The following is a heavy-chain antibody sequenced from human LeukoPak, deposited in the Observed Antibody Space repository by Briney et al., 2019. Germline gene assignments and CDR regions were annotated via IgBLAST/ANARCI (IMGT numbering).Heavy chain of an antibody. CDR2: IYYSGST. J-gene: IGHJ3*02. CDR1: GGSVSSSSYY. V-gene: IGHV4-39*01. D-gene: IGHD3-16*01. CDR3: ARSRGVIRPPDAFDI. Sequence: KPSETLSLTCTVSGGSVSSSSYYWGWIRQPPGKGLEWIGSIYYSGSTYYNPSLKSRVTISVDTSKNQFSLKLSSVTAADTAVYYCARSRGVIRPPDAFDIWGQGTMVTVSS.